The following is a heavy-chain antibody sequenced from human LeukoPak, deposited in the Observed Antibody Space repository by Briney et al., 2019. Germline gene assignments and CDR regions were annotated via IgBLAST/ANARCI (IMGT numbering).Heavy chain of an antibody. J-gene: IGHJ4*02. D-gene: IGHD5-12*01. CDR1: GFTFSNYY. Sequence: GGSLRLSCAASGFTFSNYYMSWVRQAPGKGLEWVSSIRSSSSYVYYADSVKRRFTISRDNAKNSLYLQMSGLRAEDTAVYYCARVSYRGYSGYDFDFWGQGTLVTVSS. CDR2: IRSSSSYV. CDR3: ARVSYRGYSGYDFDF. V-gene: IGHV3-21*01.